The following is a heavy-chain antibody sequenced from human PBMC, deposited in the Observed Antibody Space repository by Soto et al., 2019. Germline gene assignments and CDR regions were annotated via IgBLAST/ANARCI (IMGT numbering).Heavy chain of an antibody. V-gene: IGHV4-4*07. CDR1: GGSLSNYY. J-gene: IGHJ5*02. CDR3: ARDLDSSGFSPDWFDP. CDR2: IYTGGII. D-gene: IGHD3-22*01. Sequence: NPSETLSLTCTVSGGSLSNYYWSWIRQPTGKGLEWIGRIYTGGIINYNPSLKSRVTMSVDTSKQQFSLKMTSVTAADTAVYYCARDLDSSGFSPDWFDPWGQGSLVTV.